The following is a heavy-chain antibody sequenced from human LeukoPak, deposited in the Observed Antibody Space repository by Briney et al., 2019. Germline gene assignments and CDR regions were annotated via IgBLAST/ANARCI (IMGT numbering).Heavy chain of an antibody. V-gene: IGHV4-34*01. Sequence: SETLSLTCAVYGGSFSGYYWSWLRQPPGKGLEWIGEINHSGSTNYNPSLKSRVAISVDTSKNQFSLKLSSVTAADTAVYYCARGQTYCGGDCYYAYFDYWGQGTLVTVSS. J-gene: IGHJ4*02. CDR3: ARGQTYCGGDCYYAYFDY. D-gene: IGHD2-21*01. CDR1: GGSFSGYY. CDR2: INHSGST.